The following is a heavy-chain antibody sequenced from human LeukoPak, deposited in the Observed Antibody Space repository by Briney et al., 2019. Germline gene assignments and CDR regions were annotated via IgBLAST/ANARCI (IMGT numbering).Heavy chain of an antibody. CDR1: GFTFDDYA. J-gene: IGHJ6*03. CDR3: AKDMGENPPAYYYYMDV. V-gene: IGHV3-43D*04. D-gene: IGHD1-26*01. CDR2: ISWDGGST. Sequence: SGGSLRLSXAASGFTFDDYAMHWVRQAPGKGLEWVSLISWDGGSTYYADSVKGRFTISRDNSKNSLYLQMNSLRAEDTALYYCAKDMGENPPAYYYYMDVWGKGTTVTVSS.